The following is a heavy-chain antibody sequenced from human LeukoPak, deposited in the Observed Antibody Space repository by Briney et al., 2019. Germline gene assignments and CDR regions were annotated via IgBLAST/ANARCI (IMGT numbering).Heavy chain of an antibody. V-gene: IGHV4-39*07. CDR2: IYYSGST. CDR3: ARGIAAAPRYDY. J-gene: IGHJ4*02. CDR1: GGSISSSSYY. Sequence: SETLSLTCTVSGGSISSSSYYWGWIRQPPGKGLEWIGSIYYSGSTYYNPSLKSRVTISVDTSKNQFSLKLSSVTAADTAVYYCARGIAAAPRYDYWGQGTLVTVSS. D-gene: IGHD6-13*01.